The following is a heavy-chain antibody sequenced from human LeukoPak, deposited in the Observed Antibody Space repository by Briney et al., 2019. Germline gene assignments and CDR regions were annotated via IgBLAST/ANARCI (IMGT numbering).Heavy chain of an antibody. D-gene: IGHD6-13*01. CDR3: ARDPPAGTDNSNFDY. V-gene: IGHV1-46*01. Sequence: ASVKVSCKASGYTFTSYYMHWVRQAPGQGLEWMGIINPSGGSTSYAQKFQGRVTKTRDTSTSTVYMELSSLRSEDTAVYYCARDPPAGTDNSNFDYWGQGTLATVSS. CDR2: INPSGGST. CDR1: GYTFTSYY. J-gene: IGHJ4*02.